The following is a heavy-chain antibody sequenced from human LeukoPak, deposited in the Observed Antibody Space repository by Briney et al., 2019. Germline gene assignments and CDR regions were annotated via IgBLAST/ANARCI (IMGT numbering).Heavy chain of an antibody. CDR3: ANWGGTQTIGDIWYGPLDY. CDR2: IRAGGDVT. CDR1: RFTFSKYI. J-gene: IGHJ4*02. D-gene: IGHD3-16*01. Sequence: PGGSLRLSCVASRFTFSKYIMIWVRQGPGKGLEWVASIRAGGDVTFYADSVKGRFRPSRDNSRNTVYLEMNSLRVDDTGVYFCANWGGTQTIGDIWYGPLDYWGQGTQVTVSS. V-gene: IGHV3-23*01.